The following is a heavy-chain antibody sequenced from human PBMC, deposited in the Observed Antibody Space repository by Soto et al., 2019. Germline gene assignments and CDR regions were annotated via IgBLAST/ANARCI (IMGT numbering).Heavy chain of an antibody. D-gene: IGHD6-13*01. CDR1: GFTFSNYA. Sequence: GGSLRLSCAASGFTFSNYAMNWVRQAPGEGLEWVSEISASGGSTYYADSVKGRFTISRDNSKNTLFLQMNSLRAEDTAVYYCAKEQYAAAGPDYWGQGAQVTVS. CDR2: ISASGGST. J-gene: IGHJ4*02. V-gene: IGHV3-23*01. CDR3: AKEQYAAAGPDY.